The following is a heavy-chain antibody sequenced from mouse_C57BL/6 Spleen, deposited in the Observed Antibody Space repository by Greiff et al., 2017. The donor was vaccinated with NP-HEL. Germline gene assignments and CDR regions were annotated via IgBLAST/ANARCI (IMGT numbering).Heavy chain of an antibody. J-gene: IGHJ1*03. CDR3: ARDRGDYEGDWYFDV. V-gene: IGHV3-6*01. CDR1: GYSITSGYY. CDR2: ISYDGSN. Sequence: EVKLMESGPGLVKPSQSLSLTCSVTGYSITSGYYWNWIRQFPGNKLEWMGYISYDGSNNYNPSLKNRISITRDTSKNQFFLKLNSVTTEDTATYYCARDRGDYEGDWYFDVWGTGTTVTVSS. D-gene: IGHD2-4*01.